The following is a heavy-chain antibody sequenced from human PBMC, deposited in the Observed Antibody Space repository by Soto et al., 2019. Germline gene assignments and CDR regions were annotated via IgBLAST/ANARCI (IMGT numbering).Heavy chain of an antibody. CDR1: GGSISSYY. CDR3: ARGPVGYVYYHGMDV. CDR2: IDTSGTA. D-gene: IGHD3-10*01. V-gene: IGHV4-4*07. J-gene: IGHJ6*02. Sequence: PSETLSLTCTVSGGSISSYYCSFIRQSAGKGLEWIGRIDTSGTANYNPSLKIRVTMSVYAAKNQFSLNLSSVTAADTAVYYCARGPVGYVYYHGMDVWGQGTTVTVSS.